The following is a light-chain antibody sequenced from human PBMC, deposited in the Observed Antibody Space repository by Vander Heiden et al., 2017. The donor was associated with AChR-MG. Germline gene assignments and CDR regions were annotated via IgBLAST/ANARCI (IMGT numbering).Light chain of an antibody. Sequence: DIVMTQTPLALFVTPGQPASISCKSSQGLLHIDGKTYLYWYQKQPRQSPQLLIYEVSNRFSRVPGRFGGSGSGTDFTLKISRVEAEDVGVYYCMQSIQLPWTFGQGTKVEIK. CDR2: EVS. CDR1: QGLLHIDGKTY. J-gene: IGKJ1*01. CDR3: MQSIQLPWT. V-gene: IGKV2D-29*02.